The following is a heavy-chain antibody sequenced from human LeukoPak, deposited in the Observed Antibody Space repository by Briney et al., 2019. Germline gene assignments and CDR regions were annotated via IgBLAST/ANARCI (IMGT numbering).Heavy chain of an antibody. D-gene: IGHD6-13*01. J-gene: IGHJ4*02. CDR2: ISHSGSP. CDR1: GGFIINGKW. V-gene: IGHV4/OR15-8*01. Sequence: SETLSLTCGVSGGFIINGKWWSWVRQPPGKGLEWIGEISHSGSPNYNPSLKGRLTISVDTAKNQFSLKLSSVTAADTAVYYCARVRKGDSSSSLDYWGQGTLVTVSS. CDR3: ARVRKGDSSSSLDY.